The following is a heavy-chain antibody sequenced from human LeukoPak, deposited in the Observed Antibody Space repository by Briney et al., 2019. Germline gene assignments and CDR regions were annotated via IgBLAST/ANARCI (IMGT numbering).Heavy chain of an antibody. CDR2: IYHSGST. Sequence: SETLSLTCVVSGGSISSNWWSWVRQPPGKGLEWIGEIYHSGSTNYNPSLKSRATMSVDNPKNEFFLKLSSVTAADTAVYYCAGSRVPYGLDVWGKGTTVTVSS. D-gene: IGHD1-26*01. CDR3: AGSRVPYGLDV. CDR1: GGSISSNW. J-gene: IGHJ6*04. V-gene: IGHV4-4*02.